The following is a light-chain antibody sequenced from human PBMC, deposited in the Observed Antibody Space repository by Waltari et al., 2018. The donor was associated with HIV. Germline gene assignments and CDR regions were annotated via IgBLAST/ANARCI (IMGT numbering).Light chain of an antibody. Sequence: DIQMTQSPSSLSASPGDTINITCRTSQNIKSDLNWYQQKPGTIPKHLVYSASGVQSGVPPRISGSGSATDFTLTIDSLQPDDSASYFCQQSHTTPFTFGGGTTVEVK. V-gene: IGKV1-39*01. CDR2: SAS. J-gene: IGKJ4*01. CDR1: QNIKSD. CDR3: QQSHTTPFT.